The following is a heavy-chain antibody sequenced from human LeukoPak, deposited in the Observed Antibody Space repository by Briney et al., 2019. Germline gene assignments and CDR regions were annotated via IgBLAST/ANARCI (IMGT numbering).Heavy chain of an antibody. V-gene: IGHV3-11*04. CDR2: ITNSGRST. CDR3: AREASGNYHAFDS. J-gene: IGHJ4*02. D-gene: IGHD1-26*01. Sequence: GGSLRLSCEASGFSFSNYFISWIRQAPGKGLEWVSYITNSGRSTNYADAVKGRFTISRDNAKKSVYLEMTDLRAEDTAVYYCAREASGNYHAFDSWGQGTLVTVSS. CDR1: GFSFSNYF.